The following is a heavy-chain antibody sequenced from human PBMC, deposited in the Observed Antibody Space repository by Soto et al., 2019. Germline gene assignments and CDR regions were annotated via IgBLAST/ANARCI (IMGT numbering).Heavy chain of an antibody. CDR2: ISSNGGST. V-gene: IGHV3-64*01. D-gene: IGHD2-15*01. CDR1: GFTFSSYA. CDR3: ARLACSGGSCYGNV. Sequence: SGGSLRLSCAASGFTFSSYAMHWVRQAPGKGLEYVSAISSNGGSTYYANSVKGRFTISRDNSKNTLYLQMGSLRAEDMAVYYCARLACSGGSCYGNVWGQGTTVTVSS. J-gene: IGHJ6*02.